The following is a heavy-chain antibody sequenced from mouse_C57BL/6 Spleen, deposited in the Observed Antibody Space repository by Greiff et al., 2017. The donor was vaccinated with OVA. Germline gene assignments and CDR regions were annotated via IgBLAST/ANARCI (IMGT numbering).Heavy chain of an antibody. CDR1: GFTFSSYA. J-gene: IGHJ2*01. Sequence: EVQLVESGEGLVKPGGSLKLSCAASGFTFSSYAMSWVRQTPGKRLEWVAYISSGGDYIYYADTVKGRFTISRDNARNTLYLQMSSLKSEDTAMYYCTREGWDVGFDYWGKGTTLTVSS. CDR3: TREGWDVGFDY. CDR2: ISSGGDYI. V-gene: IGHV5-9-1*02. D-gene: IGHD3-3*01.